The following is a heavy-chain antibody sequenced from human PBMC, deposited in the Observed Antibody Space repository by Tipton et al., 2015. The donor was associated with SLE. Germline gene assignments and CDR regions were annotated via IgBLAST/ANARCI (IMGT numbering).Heavy chain of an antibody. D-gene: IGHD3-3*01. CDR1: GFTFSSHA. J-gene: IGHJ6*02. Sequence: SGFTFSSHAMSWVRQAPGKGLEWVSVIFSGGSTYYADSVKGRFTISRDNSKNTLYMQMISLRADDTAVYYCANDGYYYYGMDVWGQGTTVTVSS. CDR3: ANDGYYYYGMDV. CDR2: IFSGGST. V-gene: IGHV3-23*03.